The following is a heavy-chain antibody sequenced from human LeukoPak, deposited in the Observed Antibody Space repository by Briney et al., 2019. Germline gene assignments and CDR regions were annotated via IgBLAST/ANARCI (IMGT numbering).Heavy chain of an antibody. CDR1: GYTFTGYY. J-gene: IGHJ4*02. CDR2: INPNSGGT. V-gene: IGHV1-2*04. D-gene: IGHD5-12*01. CDR3: ARDRNIVATEFDY. Sequence: GASVKVSCKASGYTFTGYYIHWVRQAPGQGLEWMGWINPNSGGTNYAQKFQGWVTMTRDTSISTAYMELSRLRSDDTAVYYCARDRNIVATEFDYWGQGTLVTVSS.